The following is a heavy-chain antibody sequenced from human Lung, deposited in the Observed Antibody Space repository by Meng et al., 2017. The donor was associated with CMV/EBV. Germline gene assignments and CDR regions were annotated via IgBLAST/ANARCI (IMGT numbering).Heavy chain of an antibody. J-gene: IGHJ4*02. CDR2: INTNTGKP. D-gene: IGHD3-22*01. V-gene: IGHV7-4-1*02. CDR3: ARGDYSDSSGLDY. Sequence: QVRVMQTGSEQKKPGTEVKVSGKADGYTFHSYAMNWVRQATGKGLEWKGWINTNTGKPTYAQGLTGRFVYSLDTSVSTAYLQISSLKAEDTAVYYCARGDYSDSSGLDYWGQGTLVTVSS. CDR1: GYTFHSYA.